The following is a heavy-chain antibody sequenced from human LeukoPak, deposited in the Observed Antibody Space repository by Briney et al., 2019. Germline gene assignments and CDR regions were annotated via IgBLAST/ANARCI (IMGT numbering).Heavy chain of an antibody. CDR3: ARDRGSEMATQFDY. Sequence: GSSVKVSCKASGGTFSSYAISWVRQAPGQGLEWMGRIIPILGIANYAQKFQGRVTITADKSTSTAYMELSSLRSEDKAVYYCARDRGSEMATQFDYWGQGTLVTVSS. V-gene: IGHV1-69*04. J-gene: IGHJ4*02. CDR1: GGTFSSYA. CDR2: IIPILGIA. D-gene: IGHD5-24*01.